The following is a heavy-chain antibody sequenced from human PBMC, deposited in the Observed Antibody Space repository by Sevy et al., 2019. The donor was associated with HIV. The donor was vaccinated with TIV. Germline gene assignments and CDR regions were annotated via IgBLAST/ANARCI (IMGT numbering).Heavy chain of an antibody. CDR2: IYPGDSDT. D-gene: IGHD3-3*01. J-gene: IGHJ5*02. V-gene: IGHV5-51*01. CDR1: GYSFTSYW. Sequence: GGSLRLSCKGSGYSFTSYWIGWVRQMPGKGLEWMGIIYPGDSDTRYSPSFQGQVTISAAKSISTAYLQWSSLKASDTAMYYCARRRDFWSGYYIGGWFDPWGQGTLVTVSS. CDR3: ARRRDFWSGYYIGGWFDP.